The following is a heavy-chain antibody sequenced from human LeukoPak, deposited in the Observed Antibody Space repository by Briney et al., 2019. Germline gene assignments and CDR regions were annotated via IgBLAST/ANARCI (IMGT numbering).Heavy chain of an antibody. V-gene: IGHV3-74*01. CDR1: GFTFSSYA. D-gene: IGHD2/OR15-2a*01. CDR2: INTDGSAT. J-gene: IGHJ6*03. CDR3: ARDPGYYFLPYYYYMDV. Sequence: GGSLRLSCAASGFTFSSYAMYWVRQAPGKGLVWVSRINTDGSATTYADSVKGRFTVSRDNAKNTLYLQMNSLRAEDTAVYYCARDPGYYFLPYYYYMDVWGKGTTVTVSS.